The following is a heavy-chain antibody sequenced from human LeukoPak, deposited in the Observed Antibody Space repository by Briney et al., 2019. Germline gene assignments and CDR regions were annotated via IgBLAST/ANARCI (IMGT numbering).Heavy chain of an antibody. CDR2: ISAYTGNT. J-gene: IGHJ4*02. D-gene: IGHD4-23*01. V-gene: IGHV1-18*01. CDR3: ARDLGGNVFDY. CDR1: GYTFTNYG. Sequence: ASVKVSCKASGYTFTNYGISWVRQAPGQGLEWMGWISAYTGNTNYAQKLQGRVTMTTDTSTSTAYMELGSLRSDDTAVYYCARDLGGNVFDYWGQGTLVTVPS.